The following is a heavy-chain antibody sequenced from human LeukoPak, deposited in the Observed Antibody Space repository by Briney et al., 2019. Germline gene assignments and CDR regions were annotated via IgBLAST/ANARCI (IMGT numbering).Heavy chain of an antibody. CDR2: INHSGST. D-gene: IGHD1-7*01. V-gene: IGHV4-34*01. J-gene: IGHJ4*02. CDR1: GGSFSGYY. CDR3: ARVAGGNWNYDQIKAIDY. Sequence: ASETLSLTCAVYGGSFSGYYWSWIRQPSGKGLEWIGEINHSGSTNYNPSLKSRVTISVDTSKNQFSLKLSSVTAADTAVYYCARVAGGNWNYDQIKAIDYWGQGTLVTVSS.